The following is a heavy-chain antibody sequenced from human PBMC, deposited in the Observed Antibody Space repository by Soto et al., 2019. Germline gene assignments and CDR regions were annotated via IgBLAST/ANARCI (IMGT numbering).Heavy chain of an antibody. D-gene: IGHD3-3*01. J-gene: IGHJ6*02. Sequence: SETLSLTCAVYGGSFSGYYWSWIRQPPGKGLEWIGEINHSGSTNYNPSLKSRVTISVDTSKNQFSLRLNSVTAADTAVYYCAREWSGGRRDGNPDKYYGMDVWGQGTKVTVSS. CDR1: GGSFSGYY. CDR3: AREWSGGRRDGNPDKYYGMDV. CDR2: INHSGST. V-gene: IGHV4-34*01.